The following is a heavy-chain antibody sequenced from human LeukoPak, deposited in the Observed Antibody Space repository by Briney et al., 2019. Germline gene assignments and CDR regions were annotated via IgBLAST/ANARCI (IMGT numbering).Heavy chain of an antibody. Sequence: SETLSLTCAVYGGSFSGYYWSWIRQPPGKGLEWIREINHSGSTNYNPSLKSRVTISVDTSKNQFSPKLSSVTAADAAVYYCARGRLGVVVPAWGQGTLVTVSS. V-gene: IGHV4-34*01. D-gene: IGHD2-2*01. CDR1: GGSFSGYY. J-gene: IGHJ5*02. CDR2: INHSGST. CDR3: ARGRLGVVVPA.